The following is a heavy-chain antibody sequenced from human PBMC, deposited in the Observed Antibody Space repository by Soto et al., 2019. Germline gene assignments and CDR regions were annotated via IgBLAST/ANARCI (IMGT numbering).Heavy chain of an antibody. Sequence: PSETLSLTCPVSGGSISSGVYYWSGIRQHPGKGLEWIGYIYYSGSTYYNPSLKSRVTISVDTSKNQFSLKLSSVTAADTAMYYCARHLLGFWSGYSADWFDPWGQGTLVTVSS. V-gene: IGHV4-31*03. CDR2: IYYSGST. CDR1: GGSISSGVYY. J-gene: IGHJ5*02. CDR3: ARHLLGFWSGYSADWFDP. D-gene: IGHD3-3*01.